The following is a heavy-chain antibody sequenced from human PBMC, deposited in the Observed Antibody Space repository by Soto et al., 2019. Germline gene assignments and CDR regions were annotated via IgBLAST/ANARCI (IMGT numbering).Heavy chain of an antibody. CDR3: ARKGDYGGNSEYFQH. D-gene: IGHD4-17*01. V-gene: IGHV3-30-3*01. Sequence: QVQLVESGGGVVQPGRSLRLSCAASGFTFSSYAMHWVRHVPGKGLEWVAVISYDGSNKYYADSVKGRFTISRDNSKNTLYLQMNSLRSEDTAVYYCARKGDYGGNSEYFQHWGRGTLVTVSS. CDR1: GFTFSSYA. J-gene: IGHJ1*01. CDR2: ISYDGSNK.